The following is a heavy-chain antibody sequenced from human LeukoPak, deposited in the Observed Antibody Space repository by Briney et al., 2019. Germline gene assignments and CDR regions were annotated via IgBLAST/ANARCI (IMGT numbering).Heavy chain of an antibody. CDR2: VSGNGDTT. CDR3: SRARSGYGMHFLDY. Sequence: GGSLRLSCVASGFTIDDHAMHRVRQVPGKSLEWVSLVSGNGDTTYYADSLKGRFTISRDNTKNSLYLQMNSLRTEDTALYYCSRARSGYGMHFLDYWGQGTLVTVST. CDR1: GFTIDDHA. J-gene: IGHJ4*02. D-gene: IGHD5-12*01. V-gene: IGHV3-43*02.